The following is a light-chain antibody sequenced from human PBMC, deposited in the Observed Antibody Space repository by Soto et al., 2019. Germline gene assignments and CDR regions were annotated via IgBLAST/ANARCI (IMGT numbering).Light chain of an antibody. J-gene: IGLJ2*01. CDR1: SSDVGGYNY. Sequence: QSVLTQPASVSGSPGQSITISCTGTSSDVGGYNYVSWYQQHPGKAPTVMIYDVSNRPSGVSNRFSGSKSGNTASLTISGLQAEDEDDYYCSSYTSSSTLVVFGGGTKLTVL. V-gene: IGLV2-14*01. CDR2: DVS. CDR3: SSYTSSSTLVV.